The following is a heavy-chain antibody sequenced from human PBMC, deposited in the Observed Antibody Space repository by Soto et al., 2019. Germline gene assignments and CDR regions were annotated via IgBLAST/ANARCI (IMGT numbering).Heavy chain of an antibody. CDR2: IWYDGSNK. CDR1: GFTFSSYG. V-gene: IGHV3-33*01. J-gene: IGHJ5*02. Sequence: QVQLVESGGGVVQPGRSLRLSCAASGFTFSSYGMHWVRQAPGKGLEWVAVIWYDGSNKCYAYSVKGRFTISRDNSKNTLYLQMNSLRAEDTAVYYCARDFRRGWFDPWGQGTLVTVSS. D-gene: IGHD3-10*01. CDR3: ARDFRRGWFDP.